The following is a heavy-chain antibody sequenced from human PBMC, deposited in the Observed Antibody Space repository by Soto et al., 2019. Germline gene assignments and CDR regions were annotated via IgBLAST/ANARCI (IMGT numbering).Heavy chain of an antibody. CDR3: ARVFGFGGMDV. Sequence: PSETLSLTCTVSGGSIRSGGYYWSWIRQHPGKGLEWIGYIYYSGSTYYNPSPKSRVTISVDTSKNQFSLKLSSVTAADTAVYYCARVFGFGGMDVWGQGTTVTVSS. V-gene: IGHV4-31*03. CDR2: IYYSGST. J-gene: IGHJ6*02. CDR1: GGSIRSGGYY. D-gene: IGHD3-10*01.